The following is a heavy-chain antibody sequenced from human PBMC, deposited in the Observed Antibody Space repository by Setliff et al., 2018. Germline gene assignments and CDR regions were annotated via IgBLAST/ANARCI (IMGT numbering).Heavy chain of an antibody. CDR3: ARDVWGAGTGWFDP. D-gene: IGHD1-1*01. V-gene: IGHV4-4*08. CDR1: GVSVSRHY. Sequence: ASETLSLTCIVSGVSVSRHYWSWIRQPPGKTLEWIGYIYTGGSTTYNPSLKSRVTLSLDTPKNHLSLNLTSVTAADTAVYYCARDVWGAGTGWFDPWGLGILVTVSS. J-gene: IGHJ5*02. CDR2: IYTGGST.